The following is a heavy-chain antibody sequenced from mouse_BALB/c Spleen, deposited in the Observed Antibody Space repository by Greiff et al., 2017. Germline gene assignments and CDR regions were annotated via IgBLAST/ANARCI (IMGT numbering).Heavy chain of an antibody. V-gene: IGHV5-17*02. CDR2: ISSGSSTI. D-gene: IGHD2-1*01. CDR3: ARSGGNYGWFAY. CDR1: GFTFSSFG. Sequence: DVMLVESGGGLVQPGGSRKLSCAASGFTFSSFGMHWVRQAPEKGLEWVAYISSGSSTIYYADTVKGRFTISRDNPKNTLFLQMTSLRSEDTAMYYCARSGGNYGWFAYWGQGTLVTVSA. J-gene: IGHJ3*01.